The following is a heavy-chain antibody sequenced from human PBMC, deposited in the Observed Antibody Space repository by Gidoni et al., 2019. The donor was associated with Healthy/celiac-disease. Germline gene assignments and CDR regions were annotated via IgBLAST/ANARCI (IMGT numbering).Heavy chain of an antibody. Sequence: QVQLQESGPGLVKPSQTLSLTCTVSGGSISSGGYYWSWIRQHPGKGLEWIGYIYYSGSTYYNPSLKSRVTISVDTSKNQFSLKLSSVTAADTAVYYCARDSPGRPAAIYRYFDYWGQGTLVTVSS. V-gene: IGHV4-31*03. CDR3: ARDSPGRPAAIYRYFDY. CDR2: IYYSGST. D-gene: IGHD2-2*02. J-gene: IGHJ4*02. CDR1: GGSISSGGYY.